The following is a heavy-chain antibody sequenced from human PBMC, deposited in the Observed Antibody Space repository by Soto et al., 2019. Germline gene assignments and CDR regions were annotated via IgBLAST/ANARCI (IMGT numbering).Heavy chain of an antibody. CDR3: PRPDCSGGRCYLSD. CDR1: GFTFSDSA. D-gene: IGHD2-15*01. V-gene: IGHV3-73*01. Sequence: GGSLRLSCAASGFTFSDSAMHWVRQASGKGLEWVGRIRSKANSYATAYAASVKGRFTISRDDSKNTAYLQMNSLKTEDTAVYYCPRPDCSGGRCYLSDWGQGTLVTVSS. J-gene: IGHJ4*02. CDR2: IRSKANSYAT.